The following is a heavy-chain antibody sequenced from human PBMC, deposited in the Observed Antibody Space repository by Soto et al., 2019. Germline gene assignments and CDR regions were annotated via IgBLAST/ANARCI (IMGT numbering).Heavy chain of an antibody. Sequence: QVQLQESGPGLVKPSGTLSLTCAVSGGSISSSNWWSWIRQPPGKGLEWIGEIYHSGSTNYNPSLKTRVPISVDKSKNHFSLKLSSVTAADTAVYYCATDSLGYCSGGSCYAFDYWGQGTLVTVSS. D-gene: IGHD2-15*01. CDR3: ATDSLGYCSGGSCYAFDY. CDR1: GGSISSSNW. J-gene: IGHJ4*02. CDR2: IYHSGST. V-gene: IGHV4-4*02.